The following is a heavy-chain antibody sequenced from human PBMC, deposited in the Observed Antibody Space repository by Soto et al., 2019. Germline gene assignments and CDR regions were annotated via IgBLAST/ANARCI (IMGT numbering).Heavy chain of an antibody. Sequence: GSLRLSGAASAFTFSSYAMSWGRQAPGKGLEWVSAISGSGGSTYYADSVKGRFTISRDNSTNTLYLQMNSLRAEDTAVYYCAKNYYDSSGCSGGEYYYSGMDVWRQGTTVTVSS. CDR1: AFTFSSYA. CDR2: ISGSGGST. J-gene: IGHJ6*02. CDR3: AKNYYDSSGCSGGEYYYSGMDV. V-gene: IGHV3-23*01. D-gene: IGHD3-22*01.